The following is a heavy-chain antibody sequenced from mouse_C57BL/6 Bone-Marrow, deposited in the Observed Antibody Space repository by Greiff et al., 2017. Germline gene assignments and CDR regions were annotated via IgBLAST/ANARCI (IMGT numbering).Heavy chain of an antibody. V-gene: IGHV1-80*01. D-gene: IGHD1-1*01. CDR3: ARKGFGDYYGSSGFAY. J-gene: IGHJ3*01. CDR2: IYPGDGAT. CDR1: GYAFSSYW. Sequence: QVQLQQSGAELVKPGASVKISCKASGYAFSSYWMNWVKQRPGKGLEWIGQIYPGDGATNYNGKFKGKATLTADKSSSTAYMQLSSLTSEDSAVYFCARKGFGDYYGSSGFAYWGQGTLVTVSA.